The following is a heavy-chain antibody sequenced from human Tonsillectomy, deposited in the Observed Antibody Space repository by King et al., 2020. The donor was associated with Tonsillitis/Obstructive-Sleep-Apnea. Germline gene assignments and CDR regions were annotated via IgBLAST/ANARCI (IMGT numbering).Heavy chain of an antibody. J-gene: IGHJ6*03. V-gene: IGHV3-74*01. CDR3: ARGATYYDFWSGFSPAYYMDV. D-gene: IGHD3-3*01. Sequence: VQLVESGGGLVQPGGSLRLSCAASGFTFSTYWMHWVRQAPGKGLVWVSHINNDGSNTNYADSVKGRFTISRENPRNTLYLLINSLRAEDTALYYCARGATYYDFWSGFSPAYYMDVWGKGTTVTVSS. CDR2: INNDGSNT. CDR1: GFTFSTYW.